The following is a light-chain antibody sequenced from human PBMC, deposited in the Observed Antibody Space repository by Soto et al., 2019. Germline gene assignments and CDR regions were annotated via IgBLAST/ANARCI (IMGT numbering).Light chain of an antibody. J-gene: IGKJ2*01. Sequence: EIQITQSPSTLSASVGDRVTITCRASQRISRWLACYQQKPGEAPNLLIYKAINLQSGVPSRFSGSGSGTEFSLTISGLQPDDFATYYCQRYNEFQHVLGKGTKVDTK. CDR1: QRISRW. V-gene: IGKV1-5*03. CDR3: QRYNEFQHV. CDR2: KAI.